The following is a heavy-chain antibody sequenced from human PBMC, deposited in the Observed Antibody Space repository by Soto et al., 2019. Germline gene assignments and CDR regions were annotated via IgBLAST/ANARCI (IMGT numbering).Heavy chain of an antibody. Sequence: PSETLSLTCTVSGGSISSYYWSWIRQPPGKGLEWIGYIYYSGSTNYNPSLKSRVTISVDTSKNQFSLKLSSVTAADTAVYYCARARRGPFNIPRFDYWGQGTLVTVSS. CDR1: GGSISSYY. CDR2: IYYSGST. J-gene: IGHJ4*02. CDR3: ARARRGPFNIPRFDY. V-gene: IGHV4-59*01.